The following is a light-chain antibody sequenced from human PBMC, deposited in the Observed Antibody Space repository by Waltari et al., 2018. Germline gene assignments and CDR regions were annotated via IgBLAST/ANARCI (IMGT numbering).Light chain of an antibody. J-gene: IGLJ2*01. CDR2: RND. V-gene: IGLV1-44*01. CDR3: AAWDDSLNGRWV. CDR1: SSNVGSNV. Sequence: QSEMSQPPSVSGTPGQTVTISCSGRSSNVGSNVVNWYQQLPGTAPKLLIYRNDQRPSGFPGRFSGSKSGTSASLAISGLQSEDEADYYCAAWDDSLNGRWVFGAGTKLTVL.